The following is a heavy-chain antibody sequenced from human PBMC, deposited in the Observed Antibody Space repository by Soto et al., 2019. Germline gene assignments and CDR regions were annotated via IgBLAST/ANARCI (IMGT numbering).Heavy chain of an antibody. V-gene: IGHV3-23*01. CDR1: GFTFSNYA. D-gene: IGHD2-2*01. CDR2: ISGSGGSA. Sequence: PGGSLRLSCAASGFTFSNYAMTRVRQCPGKGLEWVSAISGSGGSAYYADSVKGRFTISRDNSKNTLYLQMNSLRADDSGVYYCAKDPYSGVLVPVAIGFDPWGPGTLVTVSS. J-gene: IGHJ5*02. CDR3: AKDPYSGVLVPVAIGFDP.